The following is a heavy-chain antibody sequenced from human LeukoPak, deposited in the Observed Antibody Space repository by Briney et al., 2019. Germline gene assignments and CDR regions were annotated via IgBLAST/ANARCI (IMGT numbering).Heavy chain of an antibody. J-gene: IGHJ6*03. D-gene: IGHD2-2*01. Sequence: ASVKVSCKASGYTFTDYYMHWVQQAPGKGLEWMGRVDPEDGETIYAEKFQGRVAITADTSTDTAYMELSSLRSEDTAVYYCATTAVVVPAAIRYYYYYMDVWGKGTTVTVSS. V-gene: IGHV1-69-2*01. CDR3: ATTAVVVPAAIRYYYYYMDV. CDR2: VDPEDGET. CDR1: GYTFTDYY.